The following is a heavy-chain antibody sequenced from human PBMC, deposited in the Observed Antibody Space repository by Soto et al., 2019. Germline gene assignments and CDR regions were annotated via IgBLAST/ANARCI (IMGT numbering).Heavy chain of an antibody. CDR2: ISYDGSNK. D-gene: IGHD6-25*01. V-gene: IGHV3-30-3*01. CDR3: ARAARVTPKGSAFDI. Sequence: PGGSLRLSCAASGFTFSSYAMHWVRQAPGKGLEWVAVISYDGSNKYYADSVKGRFTISRDNPKNTLYLQMNSLRAEDTAVYYCARAARVTPKGSAFDIWGQGTMVTVS. CDR1: GFTFSSYA. J-gene: IGHJ3*02.